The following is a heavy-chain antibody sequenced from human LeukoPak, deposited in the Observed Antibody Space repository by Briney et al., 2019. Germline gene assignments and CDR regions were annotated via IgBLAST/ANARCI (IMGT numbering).Heavy chain of an antibody. V-gene: IGHV1-8*01. CDR3: ARHGGATVTDGFDP. D-gene: IGHD4-11*01. J-gene: IGHJ5*02. CDR1: GYTFTSYD. Sequence: ASVKVSCKASGYTFTSYDINWVRQATGQGLEWMGWMNPNSGNTGYAQKFQGRVTMTRNTSISTAYMELSSLRSEDTAVYYCARHGGATVTDGFDPWGQGTLVTVSS. CDR2: MNPNSGNT.